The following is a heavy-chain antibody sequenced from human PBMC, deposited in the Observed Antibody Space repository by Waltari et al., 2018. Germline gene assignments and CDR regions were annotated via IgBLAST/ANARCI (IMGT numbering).Heavy chain of an antibody. CDR2: IYYSGST. Sequence: QLQLQESGPGLVKPSETLSLTCTVSGGSISSSSYYWGWIRQHPGKGLEWIGSIYYSGSTYYNPSLKSRVTISINTSKNQFSLKLRSVTAADTAVYYCARHGLEQLGYFDYWGQGTLVTVSS. V-gene: IGHV4-39*01. CDR1: GGSISSSSYY. D-gene: IGHD6-6*01. J-gene: IGHJ4*02. CDR3: ARHGLEQLGYFDY.